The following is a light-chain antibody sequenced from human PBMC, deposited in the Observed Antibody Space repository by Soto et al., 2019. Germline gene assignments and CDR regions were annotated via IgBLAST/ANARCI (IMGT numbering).Light chain of an antibody. CDR1: QNINRW. V-gene: IGKV1-5*03. CDR3: QQHNDYPLT. J-gene: IGKJ4*01. Sequence: DIPMTQSPSTLSASVGDRVTITCRASQNINRWLAWYQQKPGKAPKVLIYKASSLESGVPSRFSGSGSGTEFTLAISTLQPDDIATYYCQQHNDYPLTFGGGTKVEIK. CDR2: KAS.